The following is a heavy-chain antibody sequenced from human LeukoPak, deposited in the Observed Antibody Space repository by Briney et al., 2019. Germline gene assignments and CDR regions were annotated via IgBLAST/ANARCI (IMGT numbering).Heavy chain of an antibody. V-gene: IGHV3-53*01. D-gene: IGHD2/OR15-2a*01. CDR3: TRDSTTFRFGY. J-gene: IGHJ4*02. Sequence: GGSLRLSCAASGVAVSRDYMSWVRQALGKGLEWVSIIYSGGITYYADSVKGRFTISRDNSKNTLYLQMSSLRAEDTAVYYCTRDSTTFRFGYWGQGTLVTVSS. CDR2: IYSGGIT. CDR1: GVAVSRDY.